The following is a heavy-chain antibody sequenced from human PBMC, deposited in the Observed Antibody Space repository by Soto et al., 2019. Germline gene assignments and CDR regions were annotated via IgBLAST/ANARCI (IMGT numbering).Heavy chain of an antibody. D-gene: IGHD3-22*01. CDR1: GFTFSSYA. Sequence: GGSLRLSCAASGFTFSSYAMSWVRQAPGKGLEWVSAISGSGGSTYYADSVKGRFTISRDNSKNTLYLQMNSLRAEDTAVYYCAKDGKSRYITMIVVVNDYWGQGTLVTVSS. V-gene: IGHV3-23*01. CDR2: ISGSGGST. J-gene: IGHJ4*02. CDR3: AKDGKSRYITMIVVVNDY.